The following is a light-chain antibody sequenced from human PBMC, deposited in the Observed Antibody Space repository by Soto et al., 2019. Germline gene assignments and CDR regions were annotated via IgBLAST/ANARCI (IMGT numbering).Light chain of an antibody. Sequence: DIQMTQSPSSLSASVGDRVTITFRASQSISHFLAWYQQKPGKVPKLLIYDASNLGSGVPSRFSGSGSGTDFTLTISGLQPDDFTTYYCQQYTSYSRAFGQGTKVDIK. V-gene: IGKV1-5*01. CDR1: QSISHF. CDR2: DAS. J-gene: IGKJ1*01. CDR3: QQYTSYSRA.